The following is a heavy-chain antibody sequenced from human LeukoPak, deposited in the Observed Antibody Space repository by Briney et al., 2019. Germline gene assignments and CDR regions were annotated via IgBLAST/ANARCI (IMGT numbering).Heavy chain of an antibody. CDR2: VYSTGRT. Sequence: SETLSLTCTVSGGSISSSNYFWGWIRQPPGKGLEWIGSVYSTGRTFYNPSLASRLTISMDTSNNQFSLQLTSVTAADAAVYYCTREIAGTTVHYWGHGTLVTVSS. V-gene: IGHV4-39*07. CDR1: GGSISSSNYF. D-gene: IGHD1-7*01. CDR3: TREIAGTTVHY. J-gene: IGHJ4*01.